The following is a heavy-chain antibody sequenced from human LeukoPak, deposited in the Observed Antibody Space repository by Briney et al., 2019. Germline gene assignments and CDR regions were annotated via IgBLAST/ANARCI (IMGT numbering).Heavy chain of an antibody. D-gene: IGHD1-26*01. Sequence: GESLKISCKGYGFRFTGFWIAWVRQIPGKGLEWIGIIYPDDSDTRYSPSFQGQVCISADKSITTAYLQWSSLKASDTALYYCARREYTGSYYYFDFWGQGTMVTVSS. CDR2: IYPDDSDT. CDR3: ARREYTGSYYYFDF. V-gene: IGHV5-51*01. CDR1: GFRFTGFW. J-gene: IGHJ4*02.